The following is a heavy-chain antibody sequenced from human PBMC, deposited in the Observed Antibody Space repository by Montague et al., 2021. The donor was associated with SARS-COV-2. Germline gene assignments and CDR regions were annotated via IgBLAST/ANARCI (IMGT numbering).Heavy chain of an antibody. Sequence: ETLSLTCNVSGRSIRNYYWSWIRQPAGKGLEWIGRIYSSGSINYNPSQKTRITLSVDTSKNQLSLRLNSVTAADTAVYYCARNPGEYYGMDVWGQGTTVTVSS. J-gene: IGHJ6*02. CDR1: GRSIRNYY. CDR3: ARNPGEYYGMDV. CDR2: IYSSGSI. V-gene: IGHV4-4*07. D-gene: IGHD3-16*01.